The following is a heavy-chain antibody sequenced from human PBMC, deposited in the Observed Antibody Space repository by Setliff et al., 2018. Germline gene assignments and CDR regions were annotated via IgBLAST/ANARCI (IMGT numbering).Heavy chain of an antibody. Sequence: KPSETLSLTCTVSGGSISSYYWSWIRQPPGKGLEWIGYIYYSGSTNYNPSLKSRVTISMDTSKNQFSLKVSSVTAADMAVYYCARSFSRREKFLLDYWGQGALVTVSS. CDR2: IYYSGST. CDR1: GGSISSYY. J-gene: IGHJ4*02. V-gene: IGHV4-59*12. CDR3: ARSFSRREKFLLDY.